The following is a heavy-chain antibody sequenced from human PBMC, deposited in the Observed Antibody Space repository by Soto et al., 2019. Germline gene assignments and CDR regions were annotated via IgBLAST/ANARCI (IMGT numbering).Heavy chain of an antibody. D-gene: IGHD1-26*01. J-gene: IGHJ4*02. CDR1: GFTFSDYY. V-gene: IGHV3-11*01. CDR3: ARSASKWAVITYRVFDY. Sequence: QVQLVESGGGLVKPGGSLRLSCAASGFTFSDYYMSWIRQAPGKGLEWVSYISSSGSTIYYADSVKGRFTISRDNAKNSRYLQMNSLRAEDTAVYYCARSASKWAVITYRVFDYWGQGTLVTVSS. CDR2: ISSSGSTI.